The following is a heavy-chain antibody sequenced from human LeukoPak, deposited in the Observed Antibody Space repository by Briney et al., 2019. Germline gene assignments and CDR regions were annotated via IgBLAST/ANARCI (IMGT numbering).Heavy chain of an antibody. CDR2: IIPIFGTA. CDR1: GGTFSSYA. Sequence: GASVKVSCKASGGTFSSYAISWVRQAPGQGLEWMGGIIPIFGTANYAQKFQGRVTITADESTSTAYMELSSLRSEDTAVYYCATSYPVHIVVVTAIWDDAFDIWGQGTMVTVSS. CDR3: ATSYPVHIVVVTAIWDDAFDI. D-gene: IGHD2-21*02. J-gene: IGHJ3*02. V-gene: IGHV1-69*13.